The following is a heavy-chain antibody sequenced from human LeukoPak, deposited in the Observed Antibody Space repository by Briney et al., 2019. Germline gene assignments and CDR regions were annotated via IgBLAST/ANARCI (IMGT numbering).Heavy chain of an antibody. Sequence: PGGSLRLSCSASGFTFSSYAMHWVRQAPGKGLEYVSAISSTGGSTYYADSVKGGFTISRDNSKNTLYLQMSSLRAEDTAVYYCVKDETYYGSGSYYNGFDYWGQGTLVTVSS. CDR2: ISSTGGST. J-gene: IGHJ4*02. V-gene: IGHV3-64D*06. CDR1: GFTFSSYA. CDR3: VKDETYYGSGSYYNGFDY. D-gene: IGHD3-10*01.